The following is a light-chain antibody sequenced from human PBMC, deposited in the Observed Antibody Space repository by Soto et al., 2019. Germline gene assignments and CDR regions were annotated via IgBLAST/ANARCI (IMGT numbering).Light chain of an antibody. J-gene: IGKJ1*01. CDR2: GAS. CDR1: QSVSSN. Sequence: EIVLTQSPATLSVSPGERATLSCRASQSVSSNLAWYQQKPGQAPRLLIYGASTRATGIPARFSGGGSGTDFTLTISRLEPEDFAVYYCQHYDTSPETFGQGTKVDIK. V-gene: IGKV3-15*01. CDR3: QHYDTSPET.